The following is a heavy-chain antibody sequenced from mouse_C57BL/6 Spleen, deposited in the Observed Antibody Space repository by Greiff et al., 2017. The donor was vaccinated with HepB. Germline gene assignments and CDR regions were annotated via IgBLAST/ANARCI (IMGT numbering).Heavy chain of an antibody. CDR3: TNIYGSSYWYFDV. CDR2: ISSGGDYI. Sequence: EVQLQESGEGLVKPGGSLKLSCAASGFTFSSYAMSWVRQTPEKRLEWVAYISSGGDYIYYADTVKGRFTISRDNARNTLYLQMSSLKSEDTAMYYCTNIYGSSYWYFDVWGTGTTVTVSS. D-gene: IGHD1-1*01. J-gene: IGHJ1*03. V-gene: IGHV5-9-1*02. CDR1: GFTFSSYA.